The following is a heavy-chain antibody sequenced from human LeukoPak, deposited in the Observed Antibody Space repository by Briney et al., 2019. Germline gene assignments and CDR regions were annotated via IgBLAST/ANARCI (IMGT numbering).Heavy chain of an antibody. V-gene: IGHV4-34*01. D-gene: IGHD5-24*01. CDR3: AREGLRDAYNPLGY. CDR2: IKHSGGT. CDR1: GGSFSDYW. Sequence: SETLSLTCAVNGGSFSDYWWSWVRQPPGKGLEWIGEIKHSGGTNYDPSLKSRVTISIDTSKNQFSLKLSSVTAADAAVYYCAREGLRDAYNPLGYWGQGTLVTVSS. J-gene: IGHJ4*02.